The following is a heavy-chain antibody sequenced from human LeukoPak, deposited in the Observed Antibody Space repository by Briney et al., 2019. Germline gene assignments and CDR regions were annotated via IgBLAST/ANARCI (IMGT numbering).Heavy chain of an antibody. CDR2: ISSGSRTI. V-gene: IGHV3-48*01. J-gene: IGHJ4*02. Sequence: PGGSLRLSCAASGFTFSGYSMNWVRQAPGKGLEGLSYISSGSRTIYYADSVKGRFTVSRDNAKNSLYLQMNSLRAEDTAVYYCARESISGHRNFDYWGQGALVTVSS. D-gene: IGHD1-26*01. CDR1: GFTFSGYS. CDR3: ARESISGHRNFDY.